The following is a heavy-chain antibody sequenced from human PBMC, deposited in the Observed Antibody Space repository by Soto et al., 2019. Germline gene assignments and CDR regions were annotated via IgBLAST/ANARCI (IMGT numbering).Heavy chain of an antibody. D-gene: IGHD3-10*01. CDR2: ISDNGGST. V-gene: IGHV3-23*01. CDR3: AKDKGRDYGSGSSLYYFDY. Sequence: PGGTLRLPCAVSGVTFSSYPMNWVRQAPGKGLEWVSGISDNGGSTYYADSVRGRFTISRDISKNTMFLQMNSLRDEDTAVYYCAKDKGRDYGSGSSLYYFDYWGQGT. J-gene: IGHJ4*02. CDR1: GVTFSSYP.